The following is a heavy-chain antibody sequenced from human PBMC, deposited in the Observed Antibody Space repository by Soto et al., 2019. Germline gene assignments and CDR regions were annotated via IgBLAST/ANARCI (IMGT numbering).Heavy chain of an antibody. CDR2: ISAYNGNT. J-gene: IGHJ3*02. V-gene: IGHV1-18*01. Sequence: ASVKVSCKASGYTFTSYGISWVRQAPGQGLEWMGWISAYNGNTNYAQKLQGRVTMTTDTSTSTAYMELRRLRSEDTAVYYCARVGPYYYDSSGYNDAFDIWGPGTMVTV. D-gene: IGHD3-22*01. CDR1: GYTFTSYG. CDR3: ARVGPYYYDSSGYNDAFDI.